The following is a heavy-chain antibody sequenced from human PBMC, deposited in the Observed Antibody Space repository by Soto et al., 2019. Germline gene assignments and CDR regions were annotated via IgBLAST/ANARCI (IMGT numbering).Heavy chain of an antibody. Sequence: GGSLRLSCAASGFTFSNAWMSWVRQAPGKGLEWVGRIKSKTDGGTTDYAAPVKGRFTISRDDSKNTLYLQMNSLKTEDTAVYYCTTLGSSGYYYYYYGMDVWGQGTTVTVSS. CDR3: TTLGSSGYYYYYYGMDV. CDR1: GFTFSNAW. CDR2: IKSKTDGGTT. J-gene: IGHJ6*02. V-gene: IGHV3-15*01. D-gene: IGHD3-22*01.